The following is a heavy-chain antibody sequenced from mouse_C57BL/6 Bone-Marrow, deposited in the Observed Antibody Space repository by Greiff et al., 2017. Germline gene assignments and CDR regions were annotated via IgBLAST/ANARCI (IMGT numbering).Heavy chain of an antibody. CDR1: GYTFTSYW. CDR2: INPSSGYT. D-gene: IGHD1-1*01. V-gene: IGHV1-7*01. Sequence: VQLQESGAELAKPGASVKLSCKASGYTFTSYWMHWVKQRPGQGLEWIGYINPSSGYTKYNQKFKDKATLTADKSSSTAYMQLSSLTYEDPAVYYCASEDYYGSSLYYYAMDYWGQGTAVTVSA. J-gene: IGHJ4*01. CDR3: ASEDYYGSSLYYYAMDY.